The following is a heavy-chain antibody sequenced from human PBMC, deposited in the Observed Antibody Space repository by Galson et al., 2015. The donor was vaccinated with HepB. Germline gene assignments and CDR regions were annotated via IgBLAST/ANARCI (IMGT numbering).Heavy chain of an antibody. D-gene: IGHD1-1*01. Sequence: SVKVSCKASGYTFSSYGFSWVRQAPGQGLEWMGWISGYSGDTNCAQKLQGRVTMTGDISTSIAYMELRSLRSDDTAVYYCAREGQLEPWGQGTLVTVSS. V-gene: IGHV1-18*01. CDR3: AREGQLEP. CDR1: GYTFSSYG. CDR2: ISGYSGDT. J-gene: IGHJ5*02.